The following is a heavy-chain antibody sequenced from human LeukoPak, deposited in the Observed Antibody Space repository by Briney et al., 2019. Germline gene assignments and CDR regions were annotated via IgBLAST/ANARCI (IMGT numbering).Heavy chain of an antibody. CDR3: ARDLDILTGYYKPNNWFDP. V-gene: IGHV1-46*01. CDR2: INPSGGST. Sequence: GASVKVSCKASGYTFTSYGISWVRQAPGQGLEWMGIINPSGGSTSYAQKFQDRVTMTRDTSTSTVYMELSSLRSEDTAVYYCARDLDILTGYYKPNNWFDPWGQGTLVTVSS. D-gene: IGHD3-9*01. CDR1: GYTFTSYG. J-gene: IGHJ5*02.